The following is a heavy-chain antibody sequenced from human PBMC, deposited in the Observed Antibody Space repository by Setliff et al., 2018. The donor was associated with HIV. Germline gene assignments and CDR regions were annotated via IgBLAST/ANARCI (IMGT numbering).Heavy chain of an antibody. D-gene: IGHD3-3*01. CDR2: IYASGKT. CDR1: GDSLNTYY. J-gene: IGHJ4*02. Sequence: ASETLSLTCNVSGDSLNTYYWSWIRQSGGKGLEWIGRIYASGKTTFNPSLKSRVRMSVDTSKNQFSLKLTSVTASDTAVYYCARGNNDLESFDYWGQGALGTAPQ. CDR3: ARGNNDLESFDY. V-gene: IGHV4-4*07.